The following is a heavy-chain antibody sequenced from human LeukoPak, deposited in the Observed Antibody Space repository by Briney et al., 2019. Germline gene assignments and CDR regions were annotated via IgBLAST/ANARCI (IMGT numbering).Heavy chain of an antibody. CDR3: ARRRGTMVRAVIPRIVIDP. V-gene: IGHV4-39*01. J-gene: IGHJ5*02. CDR2: IYYSGST. CDR1: GGSISSSSYY. D-gene: IGHD3-10*01. Sequence: SETLSLTCTVSGGSISSSSYYWGWIRQPPGKGLEWIGSIYYSGSTYYNPSLKSRVTISVDTSKNQFSLKLSSVTAADTAVYYCARRRGTMVRAVIPRIVIDPWGQGTLVTVFS.